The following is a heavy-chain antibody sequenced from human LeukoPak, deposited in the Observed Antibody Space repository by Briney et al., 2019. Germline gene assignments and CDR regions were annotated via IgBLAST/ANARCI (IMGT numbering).Heavy chain of an antibody. CDR3: ARDIVGAERGY. J-gene: IGHJ4*02. CDR1: GFTFSSYA. D-gene: IGHD1-26*01. Sequence: GGSLRLSCAASGFTFSSYAMHWVRQAPGKGLEWVAVISYDGSNKYYADSVKGRFTISRDNSKNTLYLQMNSLRAEDTAVYYCARDIVGAERGYWGQGTLVTVSS. V-gene: IGHV3-30*14. CDR2: ISYDGSNK.